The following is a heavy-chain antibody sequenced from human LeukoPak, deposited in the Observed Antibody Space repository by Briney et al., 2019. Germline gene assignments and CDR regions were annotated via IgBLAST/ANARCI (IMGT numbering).Heavy chain of an antibody. D-gene: IGHD3-9*01. Sequence: GGSLRLSCAASGFTFNGYTMNWVRQAPGKGLEWVSSISSSGRYIYYADSVKGRFTISRDNSKNTLYLQMNSLRAEDTAVYYCARGRHYDILTGYLDYWGQGTLVTVSS. J-gene: IGHJ4*02. CDR3: ARGRHYDILTGYLDY. CDR1: GFTFNGYT. CDR2: ISSSGRYI. V-gene: IGHV3-21*01.